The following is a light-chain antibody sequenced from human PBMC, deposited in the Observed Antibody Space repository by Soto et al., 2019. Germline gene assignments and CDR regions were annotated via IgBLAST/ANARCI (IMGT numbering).Light chain of an antibody. CDR1: QSVFHSANNMNY. Sequence: DTVMTQSPDSLAVSLGERATINCKSSQSVFHSANNMNYLAWYQQKPGQSPKLLISWASIRDSGVPDRFSGSGSGTDFTLTINSLQPEDLATYYCLQVKSFPRTFGQGTKVELK. CDR2: WAS. J-gene: IGKJ1*01. V-gene: IGKV4-1*01. CDR3: LQVKSFPRT.